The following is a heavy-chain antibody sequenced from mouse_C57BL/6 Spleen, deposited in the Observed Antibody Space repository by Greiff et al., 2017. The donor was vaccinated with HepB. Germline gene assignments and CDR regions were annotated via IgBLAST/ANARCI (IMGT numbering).Heavy chain of an antibody. CDR3: GRRGLPDMDY. D-gene: IGHD5-5*01. V-gene: IGHV1-63*01. CDR2: IYPGGGYT. Sequence: QVQLKESGAELVRPGPSVKMSCKASGYTFTNYWLGWAKQRPGHGLEWIGDIYPGGGYTNYNEKFKGKATLTADKSSSTAYMQVGSLPSEDSTIYYWGRRGLPDMDYWGQGTTLTVSS. CDR1: GYTFTNYW. J-gene: IGHJ2*01.